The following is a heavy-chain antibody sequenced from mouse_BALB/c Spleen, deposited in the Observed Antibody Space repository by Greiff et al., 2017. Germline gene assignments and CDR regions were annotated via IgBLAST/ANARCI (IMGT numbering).Heavy chain of an antibody. V-gene: IGHV1-31*01. D-gene: IGHD3-1*01. J-gene: IGHJ4*01. CDR2: INPYNGAT. CDR1: GYSFTGYY. CDR3: ARYRDAMDY. Sequence: VQLKQSGPELVKPGASVKISCKASGYSFTGYYMHWVKQSHVKSLEWIGRINPYNGATSYNQNFKDKASLTVDKSSSTAYMELHSLTSEDSAVYYCARYRDAMDYWGQGTSVTVSS.